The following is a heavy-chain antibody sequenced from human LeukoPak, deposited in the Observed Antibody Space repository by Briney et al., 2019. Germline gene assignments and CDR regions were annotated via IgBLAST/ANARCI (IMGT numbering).Heavy chain of an antibody. CDR2: INHSGST. V-gene: IGHV4-34*01. J-gene: IGHJ6*03. D-gene: IGHD3-3*01. CDR1: GGSFSGYY. Sequence: SETLSLTCAVYGGSFSGYYWSWIRQPPGKGLEWIGEINHSGSTNYNPSLKSRVTISVDTSKNQFSLKLSSVTAADTAVYYCARGQPPYYDFWSGYYQNYYYYYMDVWGKGTTVTVSS. CDR3: ARGQPPYYDFWSGYYQNYYYYYMDV.